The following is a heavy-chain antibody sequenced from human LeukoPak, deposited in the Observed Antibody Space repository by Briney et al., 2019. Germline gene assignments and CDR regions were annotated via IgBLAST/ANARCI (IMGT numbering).Heavy chain of an antibody. CDR3: AKDLHYYGPGSSPQY. J-gene: IGHJ4*02. D-gene: IGHD3-10*01. V-gene: IGHV3-30*18. CDR2: ISYDGSTK. CDR1: GLLFSNYA. Sequence: GSPVTLSCDLCGLLFSNYAVLWARRSPGRALECVAFISYDGSTKHYSDSVKGRFTISRDNSKNTLSLQINSLRSEDTAVYYCAKDLHYYGPGSSPQYWGQGTLVTVSS.